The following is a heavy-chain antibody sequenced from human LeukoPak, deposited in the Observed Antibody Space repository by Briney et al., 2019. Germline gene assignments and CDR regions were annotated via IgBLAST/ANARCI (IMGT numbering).Heavy chain of an antibody. Sequence: GGSLRLSCAASGFTFSSYAMSWVRQAPGKGLEWVSTISISGGTTYYADSVKGRFTISRDNSKNTLYLQMNSLRAEDTAVYYCAKDKTLAVGLGLFDYWGQGTLVTVSS. V-gene: IGHV3-23*01. CDR1: GFTFSSYA. D-gene: IGHD6-19*01. CDR2: ISISGGTT. CDR3: AKDKTLAVGLGLFDY. J-gene: IGHJ4*02.